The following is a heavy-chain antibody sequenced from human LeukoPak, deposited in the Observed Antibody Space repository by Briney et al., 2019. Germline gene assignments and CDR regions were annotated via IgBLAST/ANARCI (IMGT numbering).Heavy chain of an antibody. Sequence: SSPTLSKPTQTLTLTYTFTGFSLSTSGQGLGWIRQPPGKALERLTLNYWDDDKSYSPPPMSRPTITKATSQNQVGPPMTIMDPVDTATYYCAHSLVGYGVYVSFAEGGQGCLVT. J-gene: IGHJ4*02. V-gene: IGHV2-5*02. CDR3: AHSLVGYGVYVSFAE. CDR1: GFSLSTSGQG. CDR2: NYWDDDK. D-gene: IGHD4-17*01.